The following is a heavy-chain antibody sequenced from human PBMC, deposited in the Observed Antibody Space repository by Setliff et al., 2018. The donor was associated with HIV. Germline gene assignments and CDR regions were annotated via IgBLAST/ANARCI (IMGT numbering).Heavy chain of an antibody. CDR1: GGSINSYY. CDR2: IFYSGTT. CDR3: ARHRRDYYGSGGYSA. J-gene: IGHJ5*02. Sequence: SEPLSLPCTVSGGSINSYYWSWIRQPPGKGLEWIGYIFYSGTTSYNPSLKSRVTISVDTSKNQFSLKLSSVTAADTAVYYCARHRRDYYGSGGYSAWGQGTLGTSPQ. D-gene: IGHD3-10*01. V-gene: IGHV4-59*08.